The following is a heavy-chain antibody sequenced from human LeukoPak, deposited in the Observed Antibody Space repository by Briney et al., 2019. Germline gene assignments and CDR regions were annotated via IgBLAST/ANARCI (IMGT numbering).Heavy chain of an antibody. J-gene: IGHJ4*02. CDR2: ISAYNGNT. Sequence: ASVKVSCKASGYTFTSYGISWVRQAPGRGLEWMGWISAYNGNTNYAQKFQGRVTMTRDTSTSTVYMELSSLRSEDTAVYYCARDGGDFDYWGQGTLVTVSS. D-gene: IGHD2-21*01. CDR3: ARDGGDFDY. V-gene: IGHV1-18*01. CDR1: GYTFTSYG.